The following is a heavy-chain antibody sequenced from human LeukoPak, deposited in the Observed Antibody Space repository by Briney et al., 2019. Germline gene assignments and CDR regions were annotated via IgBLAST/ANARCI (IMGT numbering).Heavy chain of an antibody. D-gene: IGHD3-22*01. CDR3: AKDRKVYYYDSSGSWSY. CDR2: IWYDGSNK. Sequence: GRSLRLSCAASGFTFSSYGMHWVRQAPGKGLEWVAFIWYDGSNKYYADPVKGRFTISRDNSKNTLYLQMNSLRAEDTAVYYCAKDRKVYYYDSSGSWSYWGQGTLVTVSS. J-gene: IGHJ4*02. V-gene: IGHV3-33*06. CDR1: GFTFSSYG.